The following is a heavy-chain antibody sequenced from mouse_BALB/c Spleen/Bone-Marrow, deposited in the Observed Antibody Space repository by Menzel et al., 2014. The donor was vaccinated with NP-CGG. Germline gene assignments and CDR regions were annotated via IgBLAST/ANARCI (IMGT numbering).Heavy chain of an antibody. Sequence: VQLQQPGPELVKPGASVKVSCKASGYTFTSFVMHWVKQKPGQGLEWIGYINPDNDGTKYNEKFKGKATLTSDKSSTTAYMELSSLTSEDSAVCYCARTMIYFYAMDYWGQGTSVTVSS. CDR2: INPDNDGT. J-gene: IGHJ4*01. CDR3: ARTMIYFYAMDY. V-gene: IGHV1-14*01. D-gene: IGHD2-4*01. CDR1: GYTFTSFV.